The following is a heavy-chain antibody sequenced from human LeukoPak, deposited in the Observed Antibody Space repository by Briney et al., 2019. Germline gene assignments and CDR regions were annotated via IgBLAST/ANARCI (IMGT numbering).Heavy chain of an antibody. CDR1: GGTFSSYA. V-gene: IGHV1-69*04. J-gene: IGHJ4*02. Sequence: GASVKVSCKASGGTFSSYAISWVRQAPGQGLEWMGRIIPILGIANYAQKFQGRVTITADKSTSTAYMELSSLRSEDTAVYYCARDGDGYSFDYWGQGTLVTVSA. CDR3: ARDGDGYSFDY. D-gene: IGHD5-24*01. CDR2: IIPILGIA.